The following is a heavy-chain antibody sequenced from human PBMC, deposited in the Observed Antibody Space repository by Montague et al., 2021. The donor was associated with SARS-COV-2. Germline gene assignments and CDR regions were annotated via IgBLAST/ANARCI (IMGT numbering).Heavy chain of an antibody. V-gene: IGHV3-21*01. Sequence: SLRLFCAASGFTFNSYSMNWVRQAPGKGLEWVSSISSSSTSIYYADSVKGRFTISRDNAKNSLCLQMNSLRAEDTAVYYCYSGYDFGYWGQGTLVTVSS. D-gene: IGHD5-12*01. J-gene: IGHJ4*02. CDR2: ISSSSTSI. CDR1: GFTFNSYS. CDR3: YSGYDFGY.